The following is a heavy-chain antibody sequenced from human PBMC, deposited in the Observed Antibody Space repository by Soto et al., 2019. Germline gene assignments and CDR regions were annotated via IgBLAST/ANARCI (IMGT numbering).Heavy chain of an antibody. CDR3: SKTPRQWLVYFDY. J-gene: IGHJ4*02. CDR2: ISGSGGTT. V-gene: IGHV3-23*01. CDR1: GFTFSNYA. D-gene: IGHD6-19*01. Sequence: EVQLLESGGGLVQPGGSLRLSCAASGFTFSNYAIAWFRQATGKVLEWVSGISGSGGTTYYADSVKGRFTISRDNSKDTLHLQMNSLRAEDTAVYYCSKTPRQWLVYFDYWGQGALVTVSS.